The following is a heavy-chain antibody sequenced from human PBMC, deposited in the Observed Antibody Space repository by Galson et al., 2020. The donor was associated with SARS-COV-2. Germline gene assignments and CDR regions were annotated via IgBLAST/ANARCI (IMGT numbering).Heavy chain of an antibody. CDR3: ARHYGGDSGWYFDL. V-gene: IGHV5-51*01. J-gene: IGHJ2*01. D-gene: IGHD2-21*02. Sequence: GESLKISCKASGYSFTNYWVGWVRQMPGKGLEWMGVIYPRASDTRYRPSFQGQVTISTDKSINTAYLQWSSLEASDTAIYYCARHYGGDSGWYFDLWGRGTLVTVSS. CDR1: GYSFTNYW. CDR2: IYPRASDT.